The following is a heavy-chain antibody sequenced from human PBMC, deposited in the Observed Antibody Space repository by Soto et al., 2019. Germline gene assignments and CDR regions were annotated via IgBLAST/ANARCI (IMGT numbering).Heavy chain of an antibody. J-gene: IGHJ6*03. CDR3: ARHSASSWSYYYYMDV. Sequence: SETVSLTCTVSGGSISSSNYYWGWIRQPPGKGLEWIGSIYYSGSTYYNPSLKSRVTISVDTSKNQFSLKLSSVIAADTAVYYCARHSASSWSYYYYMDVWGKGTMVTVSS. CDR2: IYYSGST. V-gene: IGHV4-39*01. CDR1: GGSISSSNYY. D-gene: IGHD3-3*01.